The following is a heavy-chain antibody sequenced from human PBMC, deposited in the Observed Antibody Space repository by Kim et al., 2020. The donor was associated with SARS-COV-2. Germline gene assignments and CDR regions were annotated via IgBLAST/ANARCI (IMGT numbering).Heavy chain of an antibody. CDR3: AKAYAWFGDLNDY. V-gene: IGHV3-9*01. J-gene: IGHJ4*02. Sequence: YADFLTCRFTISADNAKHSRYLQMNSLRAEDTAVYYCAKAYAWFGDLNDYWSQGTLVTVSS. D-gene: IGHD3-10*01.